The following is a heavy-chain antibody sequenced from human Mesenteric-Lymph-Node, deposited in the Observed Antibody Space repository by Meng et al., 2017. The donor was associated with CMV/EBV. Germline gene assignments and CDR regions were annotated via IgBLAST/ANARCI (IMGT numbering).Heavy chain of an antibody. CDR2: IIPIFGTA. D-gene: IGHD3-22*01. V-gene: IGHV1-69*05. Sequence: SVKVSCKASGGTFSSYAISWVRQAPGQGLEWMGGIIPIFGTANYAQKFQGRVTITTDESTSTAYMELSSLRSEDTAVYYCARDGQRRYYDSSGPPPTDYWGQGTLVTVSS. J-gene: IGHJ4*02. CDR3: ARDGQRRYYDSSGPPPTDY. CDR1: GGTFSSYA.